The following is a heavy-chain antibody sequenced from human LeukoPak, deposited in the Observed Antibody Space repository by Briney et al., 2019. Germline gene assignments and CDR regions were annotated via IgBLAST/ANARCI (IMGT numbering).Heavy chain of an antibody. V-gene: IGHV4-31*03. CDR1: VGSISRGGYY. D-gene: IGHD3-3*01. CDR2: IYYSVST. Sequence: TLSLTRTFSVGSISRGGYYCRSGRQHPGRGLEWNGYIYYSVSTYYNPSRKSRLTISEVNSKNQFSLKLSSVTAADTAVYYFARGIEDDFRVDYGGEGPLVTVST. CDR3: ARGIEDDFRVDY. J-gene: IGHJ4*02.